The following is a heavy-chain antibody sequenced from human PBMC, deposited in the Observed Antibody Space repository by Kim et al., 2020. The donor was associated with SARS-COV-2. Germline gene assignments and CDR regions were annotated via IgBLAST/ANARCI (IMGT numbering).Heavy chain of an antibody. D-gene: IGHD3-3*01. CDR2: IYYSGST. J-gene: IGHJ4*02. Sequence: SETLSLTCTVSGGSISSGGYYWSWIRQHPGKGLEWIGYIYYSGSTYYNPSLKSRVTISVDTSKNQFSLKLSSVTAADTAVYYCATLFLPSYYFDYWGQGTLVTVSS. CDR1: GGSISSGGYY. V-gene: IGHV4-31*03. CDR3: ATLFLPSYYFDY.